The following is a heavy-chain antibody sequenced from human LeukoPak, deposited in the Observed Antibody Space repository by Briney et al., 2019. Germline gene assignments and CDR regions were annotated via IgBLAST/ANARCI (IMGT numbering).Heavy chain of an antibody. CDR3: ARPSGPLGRYYYYYIDV. CDR1: GGTFSRYA. V-gene: IGHV1-69*06. Sequence: GASVKVSCKASGGTFSRYAISWVRQAPGQGREWMGGIIPIFGTTNYAQKFQGRVTITADKSTSTAYMELSSLRSEGTAVYYCARPSGPLGRYYYYYIDVWGKGTTVTVSS. CDR2: IIPIFGTT. J-gene: IGHJ6*03. D-gene: IGHD2-8*02.